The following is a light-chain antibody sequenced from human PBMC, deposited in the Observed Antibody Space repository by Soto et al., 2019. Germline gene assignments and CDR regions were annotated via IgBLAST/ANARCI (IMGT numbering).Light chain of an antibody. CDR3: QQYGDSSWT. Sequence: ELVLTQSPVALSLSSGERATLSCRASQSVSSTLLTWYQQKPGQAPRLLIYGVSSRATGIPDRFSGSGSGTDFTLTISRVEPEEFAVYFCQQYGDSSWTFGQGSRVEIK. V-gene: IGKV3-20*01. CDR1: QSVSSTL. J-gene: IGKJ1*01. CDR2: GVS.